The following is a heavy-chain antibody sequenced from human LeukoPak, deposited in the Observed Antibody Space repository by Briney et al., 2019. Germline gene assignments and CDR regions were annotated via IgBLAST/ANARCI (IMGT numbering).Heavy chain of an antibody. CDR2: ISGTSVHI. CDR3: ARGRGFTLIDY. D-gene: IGHD5-12*01. J-gene: IGHJ4*02. CDR1: GFIFSTSS. V-gene: IGHV3-21*01. Sequence: PGGSLRLSCSASGFIFSTSSMKWFRQAPGKALEWVSAISGTSVHIYYVDSVKGRFTISRDNAKNSLYLQMNSLRAEDTAVYYCARGRGFTLIDYWGQGTLVTVSS.